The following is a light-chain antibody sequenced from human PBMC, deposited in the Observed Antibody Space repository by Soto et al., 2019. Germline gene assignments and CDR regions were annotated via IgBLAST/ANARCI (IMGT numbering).Light chain of an antibody. CDR3: QQVHNDPIP. CDR2: IAS. Sequence: DMQLSHAEYFLCACGGDRVTITCLSSQGIRNYLAWYQQKPGRAPKLLIYIASILQTGVPSRFTGSQSGTEFTLTITCLQPEDFAPYYCQQVHNDPIPFAQGTLLEIK. CDR1: QGIRNY. V-gene: IGKV1-9*01. J-gene: IGKJ5*01.